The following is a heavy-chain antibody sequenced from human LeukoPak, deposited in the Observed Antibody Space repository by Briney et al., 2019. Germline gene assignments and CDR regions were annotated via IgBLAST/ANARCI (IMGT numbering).Heavy chain of an antibody. J-gene: IGHJ4*02. D-gene: IGHD3-10*01. CDR1: GGSFSGYY. CDR3: ARGPMVRGVKVGKPTDY. CDR2: INHSGST. Sequence: KPSETLSLTCAVYGGSFSGYYWSWIRQPPGKGLEWIGEINHSGSTNYNPSLKSRVTISVDTSKNQFSLKLSSVTAADTAVNYCARGPMVRGVKVGKPTDYWGQGTLVTVSS. V-gene: IGHV4-34*01.